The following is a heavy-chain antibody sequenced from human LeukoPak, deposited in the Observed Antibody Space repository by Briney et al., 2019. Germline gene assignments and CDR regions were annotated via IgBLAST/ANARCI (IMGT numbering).Heavy chain of an antibody. V-gene: IGHV3-7*01. D-gene: IGHD4-17*01. J-gene: IGHJ4*02. CDR3: AREDHGKYEY. CDR2: IQQNGNEK. Sequence: PGGSLRLSCVASGFTFSSYWMAWVRQAPGKGLEWVASIQQNGNEKYYVDSVKGRFTISKDNAKNLLYLQMNSLRAEDTAVYYCAREDHGKYEYWGQGTPVTVSS. CDR1: GFTFSSYW.